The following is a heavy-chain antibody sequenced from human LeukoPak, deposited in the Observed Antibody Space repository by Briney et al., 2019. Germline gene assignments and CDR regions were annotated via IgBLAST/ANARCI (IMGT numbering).Heavy chain of an antibody. Sequence: GGSLRLSCAASGFTFSNAWMSWVRQAPGKGLEWVSLISWDGGSTYYADSVKGRFTISRDNSKNSLYLQMNSLRTEDTALYYCAKDSRRYDVGYSYGLDYWGQGTLVTVSS. CDR1: GFTFSNAW. CDR2: ISWDGGST. J-gene: IGHJ4*02. CDR3: AKDSRRYDVGYSYGLDY. V-gene: IGHV3-43*01. D-gene: IGHD5-18*01.